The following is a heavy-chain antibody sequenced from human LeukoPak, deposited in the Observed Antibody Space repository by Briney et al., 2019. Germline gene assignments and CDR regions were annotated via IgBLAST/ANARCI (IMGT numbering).Heavy chain of an antibody. Sequence: GASVKVSCKASGGTFSSYAISWVRQAPGQGLEWMGGIIPIFGTANYAQKFQGRVTITTDESTSTAYMELSSLRSEDTAVYYCARGYDSSGYYYPDNYYYYYMDVWGKGTTVTLSS. CDR2: IIPIFGTA. CDR3: ARGYDSSGYYYPDNYYYYYMDV. D-gene: IGHD3-22*01. V-gene: IGHV1-69*05. CDR1: GGTFSSYA. J-gene: IGHJ6*03.